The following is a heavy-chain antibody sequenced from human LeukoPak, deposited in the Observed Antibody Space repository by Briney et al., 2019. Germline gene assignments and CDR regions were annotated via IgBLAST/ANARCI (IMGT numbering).Heavy chain of an antibody. J-gene: IGHJ4*02. CDR1: GFSFSNYA. Sequence: GSLRLSCAASGFSFSNYAMSWVRQAPGKGLEWVSAISGSGGSTYYADSVKGRFTISRDNSKNTLYLQMNSLRAEDTAVYYCAKAPGRVRGDSFDYWGQGTLVTVSS. V-gene: IGHV3-23*01. D-gene: IGHD3-10*01. CDR2: ISGSGGST. CDR3: AKAPGRVRGDSFDY.